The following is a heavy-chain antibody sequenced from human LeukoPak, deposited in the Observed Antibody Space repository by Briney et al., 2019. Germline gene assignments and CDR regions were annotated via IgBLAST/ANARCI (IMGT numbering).Heavy chain of an antibody. V-gene: IGHV1-18*01. J-gene: IGHJ4*02. D-gene: IGHD4-11*01. CDR1: GYTFSSYG. Sequence: ASVKVSCTASGYTFSSYGISWVRQAPGQGLEWMGWISAYNGNTNYAQKLQGRVTMTTDTSTSTAYMELRSLRSDDTAVYYCARGAVTKDTFDYWGQGTLVTVSS. CDR3: ARGAVTKDTFDY. CDR2: ISAYNGNT.